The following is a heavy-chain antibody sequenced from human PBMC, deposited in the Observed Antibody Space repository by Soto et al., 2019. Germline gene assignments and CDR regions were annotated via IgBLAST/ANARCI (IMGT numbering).Heavy chain of an antibody. CDR3: AGYSHKGD. V-gene: IGHV3-66*01. CDR1: GFTVSNNY. J-gene: IGHJ4*02. D-gene: IGHD1-26*01. Sequence: LVESGGGLVQPGGSLRLSCAASGFTVSNNYMRWVRQAPGKGLEWVSLIYSGGSTHYADSVKGRFTISRDNSKNTLYLQMSSLRVEDTAVYYCAGYSHKGDWGQGTLVTVSS. CDR2: IYSGGST.